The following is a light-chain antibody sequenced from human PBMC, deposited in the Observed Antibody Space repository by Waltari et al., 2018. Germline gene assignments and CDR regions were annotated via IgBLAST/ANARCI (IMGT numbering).Light chain of an antibody. CDR2: SNN. CDR1: SSSIGSNA. Sequence: QSVLTQPPSASGTPGQRVTISCSGSSSSIGSNAVNRYRQLPGAAPKLLIWSNNQRPSGVPDRFSGSKSGTSASLAISGLQSEDEADFYCATWDDSLNGYVFGTGTKVTVL. CDR3: ATWDDSLNGYV. V-gene: IGLV1-44*01. J-gene: IGLJ1*01.